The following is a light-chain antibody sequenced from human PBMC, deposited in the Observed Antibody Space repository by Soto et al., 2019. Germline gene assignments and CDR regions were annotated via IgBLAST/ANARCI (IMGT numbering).Light chain of an antibody. CDR1: SSDVGGYNY. CDR3: SSYTRSSTLV. J-gene: IGLJ2*01. CDR2: DVS. V-gene: IGLV2-14*01. Sequence: QSALTQPASVSGSPGQSITISCTGTSSDVGGYNYVSWYQQHPGKAPKLMIYDVSNRPSGVSNRFSGSKSGNTASLTISGLQAEDEADYYCSSYTRSSTLVFGGGTKVNVL.